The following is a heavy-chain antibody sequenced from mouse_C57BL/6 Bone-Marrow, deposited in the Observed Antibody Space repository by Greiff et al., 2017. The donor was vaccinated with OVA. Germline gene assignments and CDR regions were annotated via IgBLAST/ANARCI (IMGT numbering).Heavy chain of an antibody. J-gene: IGHJ3*01. CDR2: IDPANGNT. Sequence: VQLQQPVAELVRPGASVKLSCTASGFTFTSSYMHWVKQRPEQGLEWIGKIDPANGNTNYAPKFKGKATITADTSSNTAYLQLSRLTSEDTAIYYCARRWLRNWGQGTLVTVSA. CDR1: GFTFTSSY. V-gene: IGHV14-3*01. CDR3: ARRWLRN.